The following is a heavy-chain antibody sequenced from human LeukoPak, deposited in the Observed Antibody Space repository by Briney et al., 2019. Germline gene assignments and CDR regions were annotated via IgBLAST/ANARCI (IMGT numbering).Heavy chain of an antibody. CDR2: IYYSGST. CDR3: ARGPWGNYFTFDY. CDR1: GGSISSYY. V-gene: IGHV4-59*12. J-gene: IGHJ4*02. Sequence: PSETLSLTCTVSGGSISSYYWSWIRQPPGKGLEWIGYIYYSGSTNYKPSLKSRVTISVETSKNQFSLKLRSVTAADTAVYYCARGPWGNYFTFDYWGQGTLVTVSS. D-gene: IGHD4-11*01.